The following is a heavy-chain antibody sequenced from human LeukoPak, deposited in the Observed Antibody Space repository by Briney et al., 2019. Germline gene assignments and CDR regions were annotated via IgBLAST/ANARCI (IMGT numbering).Heavy chain of an antibody. J-gene: IGHJ4*02. CDR3: ARSWYSSSCYYFDY. D-gene: IGHD6-13*01. V-gene: IGHV3-48*04. Sequence: GGSLRLSCAASGFSFSSYSMNWVRQAPGKGLEWVSYISTSGSTVFYADSVKGRFTISRDNAKNSLYLQMNSLRAEDTAVYYCARSWYSSSCYYFDYWGQGTLVTVSS. CDR1: GFSFSSYS. CDR2: ISTSGSTV.